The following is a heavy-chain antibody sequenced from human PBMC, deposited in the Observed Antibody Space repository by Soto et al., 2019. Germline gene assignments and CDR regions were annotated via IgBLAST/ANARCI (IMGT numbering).Heavy chain of an antibody. CDR1: GGSISSYY. D-gene: IGHD3-10*01. CDR2: IYTSGST. CDR3: ARDWRVPWFGEQPLQGAFDI. V-gene: IGHV4-4*07. J-gene: IGHJ3*02. Sequence: SETLSLTCTVSGGSISSYYWSWIRQPAGKGLEWIGRIYTSGSTDYNPSLKSRVTMSVDTSKNQFSLKLSSVTAADTAVYYCARDWRVPWFGEQPLQGAFDIWGQGTMVTVS.